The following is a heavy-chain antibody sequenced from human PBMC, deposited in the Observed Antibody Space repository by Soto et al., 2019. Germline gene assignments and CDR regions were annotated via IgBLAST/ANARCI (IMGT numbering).Heavy chain of an antibody. CDR1: GCTFTSNA. V-gene: IGHV1-3*01. Sequence: AAGKVSCKATGCTFTSNAMHWVRQAPGQSLEWIGWINPYNGDTKYSQKLQGTVTITSDTSASTAYMELSSLRSEDSAVYYCARDYYGSGSYYSFEPCGQASLFGVSS. D-gene: IGHD3-10*01. J-gene: IGHJ5*02. CDR3: ARDYYGSGSYYSFEP. CDR2: INPYNGDT.